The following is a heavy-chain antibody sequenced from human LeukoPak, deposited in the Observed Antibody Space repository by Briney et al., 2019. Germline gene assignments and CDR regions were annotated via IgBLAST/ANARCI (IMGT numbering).Heavy chain of an antibody. V-gene: IGHV5-10-1*01. D-gene: IGHD5-12*01. Sequence: GESLRISCKGSGYTFTNYWISWVRQMPGKRLEWMGRIDPSDSYTNYNPSFRGHITISADKSSSTAYLHWRSLKASDTAMYFCARQYSGYDYYFDYWGQGILVTVSS. CDR2: IDPSDSYT. J-gene: IGHJ4*02. CDR1: GYTFTNYW. CDR3: ARQYSGYDYYFDY.